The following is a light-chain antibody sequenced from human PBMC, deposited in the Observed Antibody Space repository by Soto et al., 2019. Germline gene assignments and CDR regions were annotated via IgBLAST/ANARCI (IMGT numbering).Light chain of an antibody. J-gene: IGLJ2*01. Sequence: QSVLTQSPSASGTPGQRVTIACSGSNSNIGSNNVNWYRHVPGTAPKLLIFRSDQRPSGVPDRSSGSRSGTSASLVINGLQSGDEAHYYCAAWDDSRNGVLFGGGTKVTVL. V-gene: IGLV1-44*01. CDR1: NSNIGSNN. CDR3: AAWDDSRNGVL. CDR2: RSD.